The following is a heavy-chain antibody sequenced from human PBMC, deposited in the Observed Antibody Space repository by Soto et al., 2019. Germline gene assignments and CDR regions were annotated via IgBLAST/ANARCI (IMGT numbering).Heavy chain of an antibody. D-gene: IGHD1-1*01. CDR3: ARDGRKELWVEGLNAMDV. J-gene: IGHJ6*02. Sequence: QGQLEQSAPEVRKPGASVKVSCKASGYPFSTYGISWVRQAPGQGLEWMGWISGYNGQTNYAQKFRGRVTFTTDTSATTAYMELRSLRSDDMATYFCARDGRKELWVEGLNAMDVWGQGTTVTVSS. V-gene: IGHV1-18*03. CDR1: GYPFSTYG. CDR2: ISGYNGQT.